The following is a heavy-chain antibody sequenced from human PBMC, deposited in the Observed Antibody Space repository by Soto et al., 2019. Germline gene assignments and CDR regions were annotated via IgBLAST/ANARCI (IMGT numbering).Heavy chain of an antibody. J-gene: IGHJ6*02. CDR3: ARADRTLVTSYGLDA. CDR2: INHSGTT. CDR1: GWSFSGFY. Sequence: XETLSLSFAVSGWSFSGFYLTWIRQPPGEGLEWIGEINHSGTTNFNPSLRSRLTISLDSSKKHFSLKLTSMTAADAAVYYCARADRTLVTSYGLDAWGQGTTVTVSS. D-gene: IGHD2-21*02. V-gene: IGHV4-34*01.